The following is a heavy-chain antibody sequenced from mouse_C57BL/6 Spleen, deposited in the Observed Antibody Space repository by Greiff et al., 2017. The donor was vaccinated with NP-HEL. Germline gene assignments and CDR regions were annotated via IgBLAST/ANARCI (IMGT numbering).Heavy chain of an antibody. Sequence: VQLQQSGAELVMPGASVKLSCKASGYTFTSYWMHWVKQRPGQGLEWIGEIDPSDSYTNYNQKFKGKSTLTVDKSSRTAYLQLSSLTSADSAVYYCAEITTGYWGQGTTLTVSS. J-gene: IGHJ2*01. CDR1: GYTFTSYW. CDR3: AEITTGY. D-gene: IGHD1-1*01. CDR2: IDPSDSYT. V-gene: IGHV1-69*01.